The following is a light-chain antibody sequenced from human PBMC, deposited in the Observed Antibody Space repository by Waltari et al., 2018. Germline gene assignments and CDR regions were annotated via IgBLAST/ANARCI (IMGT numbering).Light chain of an antibody. CDR3: QRHRNWRT. Sequence: EIVMTQSSATLSVSPGERATLSCRASQSVATNLSWYQQQPGQPPRLLIYGSSTRAPGIPARFSSSGSRTEFTLTISSLQSEDFAVYYCQRHRNWRTFGQGTKVEIK. V-gene: IGKV3-15*01. CDR2: GSS. CDR1: QSVATN. J-gene: IGKJ1*01.